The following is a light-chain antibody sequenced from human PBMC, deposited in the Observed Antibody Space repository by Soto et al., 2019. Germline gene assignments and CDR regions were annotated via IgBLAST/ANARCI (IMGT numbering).Light chain of an antibody. CDR3: TPYTSSRTYV. CDR1: SSDVGAYNY. J-gene: IGLJ1*01. CDR2: DVN. Sequence: QSLLTQPASVSGSPELSIAISCTGTSSDVGAYNYVSWYQHHPGKAPKLRIYDVNNRPSGVSNRFSGSKSGNTASLTISGLQAEAQADYYCTPYTSSRTYVFGTGTKVTVL. V-gene: IGLV2-14*03.